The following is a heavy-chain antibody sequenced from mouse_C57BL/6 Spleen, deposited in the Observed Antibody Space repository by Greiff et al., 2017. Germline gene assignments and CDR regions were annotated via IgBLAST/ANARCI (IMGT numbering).Heavy chain of an antibody. CDR1: GYTFTSYW. D-gene: IGHD1-1*01. CDR2: IDPSDSYT. V-gene: IGHV1-69*01. J-gene: IGHJ1*03. Sequence: QVQLQQPGAELVMPGASVKLSCKASGYTFTSYWMHWVKQRPGQGLEWIGEIDPSDSYTNYNQKFKGKSTLTVDKSSSTAYMQLSSLTSEDSAVYYCARDYYGSSCGGYFDVWGTGTTVTVSS. CDR3: ARDYYGSSCGGYFDV.